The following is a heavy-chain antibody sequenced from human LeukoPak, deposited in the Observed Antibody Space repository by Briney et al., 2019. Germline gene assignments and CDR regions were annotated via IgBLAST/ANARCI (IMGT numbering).Heavy chain of an antibody. J-gene: IGHJ6*03. CDR2: IRYDGSNK. CDR1: GFTFSSYD. V-gene: IGHV3-30*02. D-gene: IGHD6-19*01. CDR3: AKGSKAVLFTRDHYMDV. Sequence: GGSLRLSCAASGFTFSSYDIHWVRQAPGKGLEWVAFIRYDGSNKYYADSVRGRFTISRDNSKNTLYLQMNSLRAEDTAVYFCAKGSKAVLFTRDHYMDVWGKGTTVTVSS.